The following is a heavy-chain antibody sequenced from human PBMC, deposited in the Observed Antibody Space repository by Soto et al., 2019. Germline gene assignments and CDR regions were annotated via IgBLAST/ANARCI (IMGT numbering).Heavy chain of an antibody. J-gene: IGHJ4*02. V-gene: IGHV3-30*18. CDR2: ISYDGSNK. Sequence: QVQLVESGGGVVQPGRSLRLSCAASGFTFSSYGMHWVRQAPGKGLEWVAVISYDGSNKYYADSVKGRFTISRDNSKNTPYLQMNSLRAEDTAVYYCAKHVVVVAATGVDYWGQGTLVTVSS. CDR3: AKHVVVVAATGVDY. CDR1: GFTFSSYG. D-gene: IGHD2-15*01.